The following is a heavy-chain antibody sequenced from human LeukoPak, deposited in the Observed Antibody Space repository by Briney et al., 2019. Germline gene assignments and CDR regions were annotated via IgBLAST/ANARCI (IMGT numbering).Heavy chain of an antibody. J-gene: IGHJ4*02. D-gene: IGHD2-21*01. CDR2: INSKTGGT. CDR3: AKGIPLDHCGGDRCFLPLAQ. Sequence: ASVKVSCKASGYSFTDYYTHWVRQAPGQGLEWMGWINSKTGGTNHAQTFQGRVTMTRDTSIRTAYMELSSLRSDDTAVYFCAKGIPLDHCGGDRCFLPLAQWGQGTLVTVSS. CDR1: GYSFTDYY. V-gene: IGHV1-2*02.